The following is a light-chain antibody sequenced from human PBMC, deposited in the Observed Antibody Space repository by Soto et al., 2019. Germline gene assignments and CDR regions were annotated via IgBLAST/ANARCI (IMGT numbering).Light chain of an antibody. J-gene: IGKJ1*01. CDR3: QHYNSYSEA. CDR2: KAS. CDR1: QTISSC. V-gene: IGKV1-5*03. Sequence: DVQMTQSPSDLSRPVGDSLTITCRASQTISSCLAWYQQKPGKAPKXXIYKASTLTSGVPSRFSGSGSGTESTLTISSLQPDDFATYYCQHYNSYSEAFGQGTKVDIK.